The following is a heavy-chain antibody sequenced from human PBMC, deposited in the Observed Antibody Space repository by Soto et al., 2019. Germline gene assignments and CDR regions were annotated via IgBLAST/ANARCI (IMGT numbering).Heavy chain of an antibody. D-gene: IGHD3-3*01. Sequence: ASVKVSCKASGYTFTSYGISWVRQAPGQGLEWMGWISAYNGNTNYAQKLQGRVTMTTDTSTSTAYMELRSLRSDDTAVYYCAREGSVTIVGEVIIRTPNWFDPWGQGTLVNVSS. CDR2: ISAYNGNT. V-gene: IGHV1-18*01. CDR3: AREGSVTIVGEVIIRTPNWFDP. CDR1: GYTFTSYG. J-gene: IGHJ5*02.